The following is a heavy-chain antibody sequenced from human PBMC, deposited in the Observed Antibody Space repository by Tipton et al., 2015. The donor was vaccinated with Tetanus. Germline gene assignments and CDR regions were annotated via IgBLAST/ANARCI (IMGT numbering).Heavy chain of an antibody. J-gene: IGHJ4*02. CDR2: IYYSGSS. V-gene: IGHV4-39*01. Sequence: TLSLTCTVSGGSISGSSYYWGWIRQPPGKGLEWIGSIYYSGSSYYNPTLKSRVTISVDTSKNLFSLKLDSVTAADAAVYYCARPGVGGYTGYYFDFWGQGTVVTVSS. CDR1: GGSISGSSYY. D-gene: IGHD5-12*01. CDR3: ARPGVGGYTGYYFDF.